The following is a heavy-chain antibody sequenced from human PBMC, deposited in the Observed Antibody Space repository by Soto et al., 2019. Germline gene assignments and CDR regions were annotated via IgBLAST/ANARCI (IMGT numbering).Heavy chain of an antibody. Sequence: QVQLQESGPGLVKPSGTLSLTCAVSGGSISSSNWCTWVRQSPEKGLEWIGEIFHSGKTNYKPSLKSRVTISVDKSTNLSALKLSSVTAAATAVYYCARRPGSYSPSYYFDFWGQGTLVTVSS. J-gene: IGHJ4*02. CDR1: GGSISSSNW. V-gene: IGHV4-4*02. D-gene: IGHD1-26*01. CDR3: ARRPGSYSPSYYFDF. CDR2: IFHSGKT.